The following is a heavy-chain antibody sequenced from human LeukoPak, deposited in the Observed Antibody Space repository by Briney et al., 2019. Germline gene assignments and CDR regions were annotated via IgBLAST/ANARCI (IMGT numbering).Heavy chain of an antibody. CDR2: ISGSGGGT. V-gene: IGHV3-23*01. CDR1: GFTFSSYA. J-gene: IGHJ4*02. Sequence: GGSLRLSCPASGFTFSSYAMNWVRQAPGKGLEWVSPISGSGGGTCYTDSVKGRFTISRDKSKNTLDLQMNSLRVEDTAVYFCARGRSSGWLNNFDYWGQGTLVTVSS. D-gene: IGHD6-19*01. CDR3: ARGRSSGWLNNFDY.